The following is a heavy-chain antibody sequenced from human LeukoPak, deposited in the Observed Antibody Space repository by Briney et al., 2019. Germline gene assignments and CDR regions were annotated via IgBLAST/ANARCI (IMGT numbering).Heavy chain of an antibody. CDR1: GGSISSSSYY. CDR3: ASASYNDFWSGYYELVHFDY. V-gene: IGHV4-39*01. D-gene: IGHD3-3*01. J-gene: IGHJ4*02. Sequence: SETLSLTCTVSGGSISSSSYYWGWIRQPPGKGLEWIGSIYYSGSTYYNPSLKSRVTISVDTSKNQFSLKLSSVTAADTAVYYCASASYNDFWSGYYELVHFDYWGQGTLVTVSS. CDR2: IYYSGST.